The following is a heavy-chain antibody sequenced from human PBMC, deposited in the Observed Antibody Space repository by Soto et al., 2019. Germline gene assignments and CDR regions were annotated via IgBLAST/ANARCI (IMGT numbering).Heavy chain of an antibody. Sequence: QVQLVQSGAEVKKPGSSVKVSCKASGGTFSSYAISWVRQAPGQGLEWMGGIIPIFGTANYAQKFQGRVTITADESTSTAYMELSSLRSEDTAVYYCANYYDSSGYRLGAFDIWGQGTMVTVSS. D-gene: IGHD3-22*01. CDR1: GGTFSSYA. V-gene: IGHV1-69*12. J-gene: IGHJ3*02. CDR2: IIPIFGTA. CDR3: ANYYDSSGYRLGAFDI.